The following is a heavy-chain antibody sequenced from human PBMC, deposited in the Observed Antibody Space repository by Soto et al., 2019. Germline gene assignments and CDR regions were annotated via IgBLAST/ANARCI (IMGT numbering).Heavy chain of an antibody. CDR3: AHYFNGRAFDI. CDR1: GGSISSGDYY. D-gene: IGHD3-10*01. J-gene: IGHJ3*02. Sequence: QVQLQESGPGLVKPSQTLSLTCTVSGGSISSGDYYWSWIRQPPGKGLEWIGYIFYSGSTYYNPSLQSRVTISVDTSKNQCSLKLSSVTAADTAVYYCAHYFNGRAFDIWGQGTMVTVSS. CDR2: IFYSGST. V-gene: IGHV4-30-4*01.